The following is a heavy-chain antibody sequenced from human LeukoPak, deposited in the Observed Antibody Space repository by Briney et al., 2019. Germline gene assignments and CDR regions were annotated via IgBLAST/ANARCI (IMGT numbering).Heavy chain of an antibody. CDR3: TRDTGCPGGTCYSFYDY. J-gene: IGHJ4*02. CDR1: GFTFSNYW. V-gene: IGHV3-7*01. Sequence: GGSLRLSCAASGFTFSNYWMTWVRQAPGKGLEWVANIKQDGTEKYYVDSVKGRFTISRNNAENSLYLQMNSMRAEDTAVYYCTRDTGCPGGTCYSFYDYWGQGTLVTVSS. D-gene: IGHD2-15*01. CDR2: IKQDGTEK.